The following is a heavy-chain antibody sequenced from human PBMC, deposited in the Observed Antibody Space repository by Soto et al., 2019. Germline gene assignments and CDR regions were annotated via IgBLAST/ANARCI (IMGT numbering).Heavy chain of an antibody. D-gene: IGHD2-2*01. CDR3: VRDQKYFRVNGNWFDS. CDR2: VSGNNGAS. Sequence: QVQLMQSGTDVKKPGASVTVSCKASGYTSADFGISWVRQAPGQGLEWMGWVSGNNGASNPAPKVQGRITMTLDTSTGVSYMALRSLRSDDTAIYYCVRDQKYFRVNGNWFDSWGQGTLVSVSS. CDR1: GYTSADFG. V-gene: IGHV1-18*04. J-gene: IGHJ5*01.